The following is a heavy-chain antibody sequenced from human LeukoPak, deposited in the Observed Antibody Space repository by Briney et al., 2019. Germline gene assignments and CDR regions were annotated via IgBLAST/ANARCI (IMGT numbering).Heavy chain of an antibody. J-gene: IGHJ4*02. D-gene: IGHD6-6*01. V-gene: IGHV4-34*01. CDR2: INHSGST. Sequence: PSETLSLTCAVYGGSFSGYYWSWIRQPPGKGLEWIGEINHSGSTNYNPSLKSRVTISVDTSKNQFSLKLSSVTAADTAVYYCARGRRSRGLLRISSSPFVDYWGQGTLVTVSS. CDR3: ARGRRSRGLLRISSSPFVDY. CDR1: GGSFSGYY.